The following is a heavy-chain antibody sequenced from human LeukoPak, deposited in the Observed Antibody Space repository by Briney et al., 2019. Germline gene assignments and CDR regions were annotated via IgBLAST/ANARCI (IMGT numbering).Heavy chain of an antibody. CDR1: GFTFSSYS. V-gene: IGHV3-21*01. J-gene: IGHJ4*02. CDR3: ARDASGDIVVVVAASGFDY. Sequence: PGGSLRLSCAASGFTFSSYSMNWVRQAPGKGLEWVSSISSSSSYIYYADSVKGRFTISRDNAKNSLYLQMNSLRAEDTAVYYCARDASGDIVVVVAASGFDYWGQGTLVTVSS. CDR2: ISSSSSYI. D-gene: IGHD2-15*01.